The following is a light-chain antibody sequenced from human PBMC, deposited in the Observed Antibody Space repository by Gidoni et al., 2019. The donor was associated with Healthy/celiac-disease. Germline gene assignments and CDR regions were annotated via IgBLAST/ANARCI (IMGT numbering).Light chain of an antibody. Sequence: SSELTQDPAVSVALGQTVRITCQGDSLRSYYASWYQQKPGQAPLLVIYGKNNRPSGIPDRFSGSSSGNTASLTITGAQAEDEADYYCNSRDSSGNHPVVFGGGTKLTV. CDR2: GKN. J-gene: IGLJ2*01. CDR3: NSRDSSGNHPVV. CDR1: SLRSYY. V-gene: IGLV3-19*01.